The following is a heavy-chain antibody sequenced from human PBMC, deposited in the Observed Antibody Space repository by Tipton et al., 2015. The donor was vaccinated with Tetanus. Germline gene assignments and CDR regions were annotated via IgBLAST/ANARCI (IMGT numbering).Heavy chain of an antibody. CDR3: ARGSGWADF. D-gene: IGHD6-19*01. Sequence: TLSLTCAVYYDSFYGYYWSWIRQPPGKGLEWIGEISPSGNTNYNPSLKSRVTISADTSRNQFSLTLSSVTAADTAVYYCARGSGWADFWGQGTQVTVSS. CDR2: ISPSGNT. V-gene: IGHV4-34*01. CDR1: YDSFYGYY. J-gene: IGHJ4*02.